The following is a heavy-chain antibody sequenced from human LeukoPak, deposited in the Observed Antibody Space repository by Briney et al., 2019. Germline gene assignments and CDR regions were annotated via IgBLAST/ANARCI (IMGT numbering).Heavy chain of an antibody. CDR3: ARDKSNKGHDC. CDR1: GFTLSDYY. J-gene: IGHJ4*02. CDR2: VSNGGSSSI. Sequence: GGPLRLSCAASGFTLSDYYMTWIRQAPGKGLEWVSYVSNGGSSSILYADSVKGRFTVFRDYAKNSLYLQMNSLRADDTGVYYCARDKSNKGHDCWGQGTLVTVSS. V-gene: IGHV3-11*01.